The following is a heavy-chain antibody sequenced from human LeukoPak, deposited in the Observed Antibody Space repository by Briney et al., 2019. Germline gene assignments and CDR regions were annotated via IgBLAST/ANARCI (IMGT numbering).Heavy chain of an antibody. CDR3: ARLGVDTAMALFDY. D-gene: IGHD5-18*01. CDR2: IYYSGST. J-gene: IGHJ4*02. Sequence: SETLSLTCTVSGGSISSYYWSWIRQPPGKGLEWIGYIYYSGSTNYNPSLKSRVTISVDTSKNQFPLKLSSVTAADTAVYYCARLGVDTAMALFDYWGQGTLVTVSS. CDR1: GGSISSYY. V-gene: IGHV4-59*08.